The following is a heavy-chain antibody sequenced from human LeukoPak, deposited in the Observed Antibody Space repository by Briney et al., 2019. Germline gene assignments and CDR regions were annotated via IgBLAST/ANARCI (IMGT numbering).Heavy chain of an antibody. V-gene: IGHV3-23*01. J-gene: IGHJ1*01. CDR1: GFRFITYA. D-gene: IGHD6-19*01. CDR2: VSGSGAST. CDR3: AKDWYSSGSGYFQN. Sequence: GGSLRLSCAASGFRFITYAINWVRQAPGKGLEWVSSVSGSGASTYYADSVKGRFTVSRDNSNNTVYLQMTSLRAEDTALYYCAKDWYSSGSGYFQNWGQGTLVIVSS.